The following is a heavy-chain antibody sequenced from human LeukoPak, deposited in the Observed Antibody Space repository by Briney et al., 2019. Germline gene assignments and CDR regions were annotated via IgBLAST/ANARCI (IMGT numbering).Heavy chain of an antibody. CDR3: ARADKTFYSDTSGYFY. V-gene: IGHV1-18*04. CDR2: INPNSGNT. CDR1: GYTFTGYY. J-gene: IGHJ4*02. D-gene: IGHD3-22*01. Sequence: ASVKVSCKASGYTFTGYYMHWVRQAPGQGLEWMGWINPNSGNTNYAQRLQGRVTMTTDTSTSTASMELRSLRSDDTAVYYCARADKTFYSDTSGYFYWGQGTLVTVSS.